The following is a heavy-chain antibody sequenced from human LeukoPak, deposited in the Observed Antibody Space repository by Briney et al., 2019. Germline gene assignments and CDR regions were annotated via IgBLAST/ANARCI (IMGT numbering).Heavy chain of an antibody. V-gene: IGHV4-59*08. D-gene: IGHD3-10*01. CDR1: GGSISSYY. CDR3: ARHSRSVDYGSGSYTWDY. CDR2: IYYSGST. J-gene: IGHJ4*02. Sequence: SETLSLTCTVSGGSISSYYWSWIRQHPGKGLEWIGYIYYSGSTNYNPSLKSRVTISVDTSKNQFSLKLSSVTAADTAVYYCARHSRSVDYGSGSYTWDYWGQGTLVTVSS.